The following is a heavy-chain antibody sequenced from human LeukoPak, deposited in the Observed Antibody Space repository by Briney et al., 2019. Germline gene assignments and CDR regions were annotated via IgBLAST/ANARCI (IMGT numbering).Heavy chain of an antibody. J-gene: IGHJ4*02. V-gene: IGHV4-38-2*02. CDR2: IHHGGST. Sequence: PSETLSLTCTVSGGSISSYYWGWIRQPPGKGLECIGIIHHGGSTFYNPSLKSRVTISIDTSKNQFSLKLSSVTAADTAVYYCARVTLLPTHIDYWGQGALVTVSS. D-gene: IGHD2/OR15-2a*01. CDR3: ARVTLLPTHIDY. CDR1: GGSISSYY.